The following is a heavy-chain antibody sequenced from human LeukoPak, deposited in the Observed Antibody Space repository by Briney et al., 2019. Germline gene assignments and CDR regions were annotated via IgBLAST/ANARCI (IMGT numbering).Heavy chain of an antibody. CDR1: GYTFTGYY. CDR3: ARDWCCSGGSCNDCFDP. CDR2: VSGANGIT. V-gene: IGHV1-18*04. D-gene: IGHD2-15*01. J-gene: IGHJ5*02. Sequence: GASVKVSCKASGYTFTGYYMHWVRQAPGQGLEWLGWVSGANGITKYAQKFQGRVTMTTDTSTSTAYMGLTSLRSDDTAVYYCARDWCCSGGSCNDCFDPWGQGTLVTVSS.